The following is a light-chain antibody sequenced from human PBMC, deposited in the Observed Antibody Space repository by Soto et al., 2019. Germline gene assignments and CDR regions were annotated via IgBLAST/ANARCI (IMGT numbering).Light chain of an antibody. CDR3: QKYKSAPRT. CDR2: AAS. V-gene: IGKV1-27*01. CDR1: QGISNY. J-gene: IGKJ1*01. Sequence: DIQMTQSPSSLSASVGDRVTITCRASQGISNYLAWYQQKPGKVPKLLIYAASTLQSGVPSRFSGSGYGTVFTRTISSLQPEDVATYCCQKYKSAPRTFGQGTKVEIK.